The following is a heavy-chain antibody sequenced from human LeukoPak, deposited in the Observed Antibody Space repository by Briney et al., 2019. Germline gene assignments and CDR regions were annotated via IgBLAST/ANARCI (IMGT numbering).Heavy chain of an antibody. CDR3: ARGVYYYDSSGYYGGDY. J-gene: IGHJ4*02. CDR1: GGTFSSYA. Sequence: GASVKVSCKASGGTFSSYAISWVRQAPGQGLEWMGGIIPIFGTANYAQKFQGRVTITTDESTSTAYMELSSLRSEDTAVYYCARGVYYYDSSGYYGGDYWGQGTLVTVSS. V-gene: IGHV1-69*05. D-gene: IGHD3-22*01. CDR2: IIPIFGTA.